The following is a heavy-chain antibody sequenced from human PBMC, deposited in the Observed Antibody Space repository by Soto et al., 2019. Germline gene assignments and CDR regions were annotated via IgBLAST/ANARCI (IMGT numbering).Heavy chain of an antibody. V-gene: IGHV4-31*03. D-gene: IGHD3-10*01. J-gene: IGHJ6*02. CDR2: IYYSGST. CDR3: ARDPYGSGSYYTASTTGRMDV. CDR1: GGSISSGGYY. Sequence: QVQLQESGPGLVKPSQTLSLTCTVSGGSISSGGYYWSWIRQHPGKGLEWIGYIYYSGSTYYTPSLKSRVTYSVHTSKNQFSLKLSSGTAADTAVYYCARDPYGSGSYYTASTTGRMDVWGPGTTVTVSS.